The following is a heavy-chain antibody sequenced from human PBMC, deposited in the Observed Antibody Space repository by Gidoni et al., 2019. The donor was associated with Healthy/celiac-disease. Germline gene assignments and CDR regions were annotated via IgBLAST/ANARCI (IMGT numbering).Heavy chain of an antibody. V-gene: IGHV3-21*01. CDR1: GFPFSSYS. CDR3: ASSRSDSSCWYEDY. J-gene: IGHJ4*02. Sequence: EVQLVESGGGLVTPGGSLRRSCAASGFPFSSYSMNWVRQAPGKGLEWVSSISSSSSYIYYADSVKGRFTISRDNAKNSLYLQMNSLRAEDTAVYYCASSRSDSSCWYEDYWGQGTLVTVSS. D-gene: IGHD6-13*01. CDR2: ISSSSSYI.